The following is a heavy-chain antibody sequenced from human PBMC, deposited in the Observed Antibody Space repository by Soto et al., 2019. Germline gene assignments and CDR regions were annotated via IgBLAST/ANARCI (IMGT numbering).Heavy chain of an antibody. D-gene: IGHD3-3*01. CDR2: IYSSGNT. J-gene: IGHJ5*02. V-gene: IGHV4-4*07. Sequence: QVHLQESGPGLVKPSETLSLTCSVSGGTISGYYWTWIRQPAGKGLEWIGRIYSSGNTKYNPSLQSRVNMSLDTSNNQFSLRLTSVPAADTAVYYCARGQRFSDWFAPWGQGTLVTVSS. CDR3: ARGQRFSDWFAP. CDR1: GGTISGYY.